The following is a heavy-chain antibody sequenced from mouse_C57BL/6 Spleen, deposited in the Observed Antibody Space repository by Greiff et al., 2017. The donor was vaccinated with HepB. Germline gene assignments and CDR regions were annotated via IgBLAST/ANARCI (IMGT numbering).Heavy chain of an antibody. D-gene: IGHD1-1*01. CDR1: GYTFTDYE. CDR2: IDPETGGT. J-gene: IGHJ3*01. CDR3: PGGVPTVGAY. V-gene: IGHV1-15*01. Sequence: VQLQQSGAELVRPGASVTLSCKASGYTFTDYEMHWVKQTPVHGLEWIGAIDPETGGTAYNQKFKGKAILTADKSSSTAYMELRSLTSEDSAVYYGPGGVPTVGAYGGQGTLVTV.